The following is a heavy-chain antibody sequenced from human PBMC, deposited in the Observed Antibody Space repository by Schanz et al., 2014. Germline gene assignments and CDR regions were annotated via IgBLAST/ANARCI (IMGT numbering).Heavy chain of an antibody. D-gene: IGHD7-27*01. CDR3: ARENLNWEAFDI. CDR1: GFIFNDYY. Sequence: HVQLVESGGGLVKPGGSLRLSCAASGFIFNDYYMNLIRQAPGKGLEWLSYISRDGTTSYYADSVKGRFTISRDNAKNSLYLEMTSLRGEDTAVYYCARENLNWEAFDIWGQGTVVTVSS. J-gene: IGHJ3*02. V-gene: IGHV3-11*01. CDR2: ISRDGTTS.